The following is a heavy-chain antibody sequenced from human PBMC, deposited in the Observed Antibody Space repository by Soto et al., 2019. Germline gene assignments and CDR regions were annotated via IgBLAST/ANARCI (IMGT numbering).Heavy chain of an antibody. J-gene: IGHJ6*02. Sequence: GASVKVSCKASGGTFSSYAISWVRQAPGQGLEWMGGIIPIFGTANYAQKFQGRVTITADESTSTAYMELSSLRSEDTAVYYCAGTLHCGMDVWGQGTTVTVSS. CDR2: IIPIFGTA. CDR1: GGTFSSYA. CDR3: AGTLHCGMDV. V-gene: IGHV1-69*13.